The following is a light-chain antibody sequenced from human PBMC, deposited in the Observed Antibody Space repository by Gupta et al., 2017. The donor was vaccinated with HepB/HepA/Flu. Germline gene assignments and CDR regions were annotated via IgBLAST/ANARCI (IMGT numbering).Light chain of an antibody. CDR3: MQKLQSPFS. Sequence: DIVMTQSPLSLPVTPGEPASISCRSSQSLMHSNGYNYLDWYLQKPGQSPQLLIYLGSNRASGVPDRFSGSGWGTDFTLKISRGEAEDVGVYYCMQKLQSPFSFGHGTNVDIK. J-gene: IGKJ3*01. CDR1: QSLMHSNGYNY. CDR2: LGS. V-gene: IGKV2-28*01.